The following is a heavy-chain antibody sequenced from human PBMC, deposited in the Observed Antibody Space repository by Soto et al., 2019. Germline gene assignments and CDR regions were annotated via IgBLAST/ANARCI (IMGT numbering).Heavy chain of an antibody. Sequence: GASVKVSGKASGGTFSSYAISWVRQAPGQGLEWMGGIIPIFGTANYAQKFQGRVTITADESTSTAYMELSSLRSEDTAVYYCARAHYDYVWGSYRYWGQGTLVTVSS. CDR2: IIPIFGTA. V-gene: IGHV1-69*13. CDR1: GGTFSSYA. CDR3: ARAHYDYVWGSYRY. J-gene: IGHJ4*02. D-gene: IGHD3-16*02.